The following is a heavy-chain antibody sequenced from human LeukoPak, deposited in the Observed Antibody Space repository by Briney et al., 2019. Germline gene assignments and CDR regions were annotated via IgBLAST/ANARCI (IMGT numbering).Heavy chain of an antibody. D-gene: IGHD3-9*01. Sequence: SETLSLTCTVSGGSISSSSYYWGWIRQPPGKGLEWIGSIYYSGSTYYNPSLKSRVTISVDTSKNQFSLKLSSVTAADTAVYYCARFEGYYYMDVWGKGTTVTVSS. CDR3: ARFEGYYYMDV. CDR1: GGSISSSSYY. V-gene: IGHV4-39*07. J-gene: IGHJ6*03. CDR2: IYYSGST.